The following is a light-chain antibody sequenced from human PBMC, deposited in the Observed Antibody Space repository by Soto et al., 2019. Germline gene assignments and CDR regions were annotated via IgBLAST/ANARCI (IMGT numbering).Light chain of an antibody. V-gene: IGLV2-14*01. J-gene: IGLJ1*01. CDR3: SSYTRTNTYV. CDR1: SSDVGSYNW. CDR2: DVS. Sequence: QSVVTQPASVSGSPRQSIAISCTGTSSDVGSYNWVSWYQQHPGKAPQLMIYDVSNRPSGVSNRFSGSKSGNTASLTISGLQAEDEADYYCSSYTRTNTYVFGTGTKV.